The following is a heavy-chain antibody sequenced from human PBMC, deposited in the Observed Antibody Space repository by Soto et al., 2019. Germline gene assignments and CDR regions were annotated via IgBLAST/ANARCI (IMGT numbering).Heavy chain of an antibody. V-gene: IGHV3-15*07. J-gene: IGHJ4*02. D-gene: IGHD3-10*01. CDR3: TRVFEGSGSTASN. CDR2: IKSKTDGGTT. CDR1: GFTFSNVW. Sequence: EVQLVESGGGLVKTGGSLRLSCAGSGFTFSNVWMNWVRQAPGKGLEWVGRIKSKTDGGTTLSAAPVKGRFTISRDDSRNTLYLQMNSLKIEDTAVYYCTRVFEGSGSTASNWGQGTLVTVSS.